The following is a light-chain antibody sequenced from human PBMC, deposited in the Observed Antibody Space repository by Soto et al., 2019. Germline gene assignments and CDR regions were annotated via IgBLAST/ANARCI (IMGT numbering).Light chain of an antibody. CDR1: QSVSSNY. CDR2: GAS. J-gene: IGKJ2*01. CDR3: QQYGRSPPFT. Sequence: IVLTQSPGTLSLSPGERATLSCRASQSVSSNYIAWYQQKLGQAPRLLIYGASSRATGIPDRFSGSGSGTDFTFTISSLEPEDFAVYFCQQYGRSPPFTFGQGTKVEIK. V-gene: IGKV3-20*01.